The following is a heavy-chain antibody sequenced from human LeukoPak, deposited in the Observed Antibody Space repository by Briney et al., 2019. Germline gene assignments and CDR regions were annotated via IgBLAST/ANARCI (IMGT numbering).Heavy chain of an antibody. CDR3: ARFSYYDILTGYYLSP. J-gene: IGHJ5*02. D-gene: IGHD3-9*01. Sequence: PSETLSLTCTVSGCSITSSSYYWGWIRQPPGKGLEWLGSIYYSGSTYYNPSLKSRVTIFVDMSKNQFSLKLSSVTAADTAVYYCARFSYYDILTGYYLSPWGQGTLVTVSS. CDR1: GCSITSSSYY. CDR2: IYYSGST. V-gene: IGHV4-39*01.